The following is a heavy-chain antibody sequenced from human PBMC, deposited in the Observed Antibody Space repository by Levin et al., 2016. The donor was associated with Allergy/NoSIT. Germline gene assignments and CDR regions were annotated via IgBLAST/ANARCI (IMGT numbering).Heavy chain of an antibody. CDR2: LYWDDDK. Sequence: SGPTLVKPTQTLTLTCTFSGFSLSSSGVGVGWIRQPPGEALEWLALLYWDDDKHYSPSLKNRLTITKDTSKNQAVLTMTNMDPVDTATYYCAHRLPSYSSSRLYFDQWGQGILVTVSS. D-gene: IGHD6-13*01. CDR3: AHRLPSYSSSRLYFDQ. V-gene: IGHV2-5*02. CDR1: GFSLSSSGVG. J-gene: IGHJ4*02.